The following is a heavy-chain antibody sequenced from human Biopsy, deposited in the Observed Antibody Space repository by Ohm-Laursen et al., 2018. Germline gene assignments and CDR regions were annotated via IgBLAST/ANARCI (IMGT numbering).Heavy chain of an antibody. CDR1: GGSIKSYY. Sequence: SETLSFTCPVSGGSIKSYYWNWIRQSPGKGLEWIGFIYYTGHTNSNPSLKSRATISVDTSKNQFSLKVISVTAADTAVYYCARLTGDPSYWGQGILVTVSS. J-gene: IGHJ4*02. CDR3: ARLTGDPSY. CDR2: IYYTGHT. D-gene: IGHD7-27*01. V-gene: IGHV4-59*01.